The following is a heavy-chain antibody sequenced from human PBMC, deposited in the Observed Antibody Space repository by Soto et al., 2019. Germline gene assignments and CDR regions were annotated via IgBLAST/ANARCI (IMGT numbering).Heavy chain of an antibody. D-gene: IGHD2-2*01. Sequence: ASVKVSCKTSGYTFSNYGITWVRQAPGQPLEWLGWISLYSDGTNYAQKFQGRVSMTTDTSTTTAYMELRSLRSDDTAVYYCARVVPGSEAWFGPWGQVTLVTASS. CDR1: GYTFSNYG. J-gene: IGHJ5*02. CDR2: ISLYSDGT. V-gene: IGHV1-18*01. CDR3: ARVVPGSEAWFGP.